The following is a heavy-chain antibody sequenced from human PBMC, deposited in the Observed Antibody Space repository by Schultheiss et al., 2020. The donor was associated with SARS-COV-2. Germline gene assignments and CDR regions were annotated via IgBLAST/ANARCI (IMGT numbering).Heavy chain of an antibody. V-gene: IGHV4-34*01. Sequence: SQTLSLTCAVYGGSFSGYYWSWIRQPPGKGLEWIGEINHSGSTNYNPSLKSRVTISVDTSKNQFSLKLSSVTAADTAVYYCARVARERWLQSRGYFDLWGRGTLVTVSS. D-gene: IGHD5-24*01. CDR1: GGSFSGYY. CDR2: INHSGST. J-gene: IGHJ2*01. CDR3: ARVARERWLQSRGYFDL.